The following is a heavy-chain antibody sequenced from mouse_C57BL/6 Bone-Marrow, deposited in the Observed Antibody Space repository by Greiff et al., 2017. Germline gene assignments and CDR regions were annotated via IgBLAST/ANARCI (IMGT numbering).Heavy chain of an antibody. CDR2: INPNNGGT. CDR3: ARTGDYGRCAY. Sequence: VPLQQSGPELVKPGASVKMSCKASGYTFTDYNLHWVKQSHGKSLEWIGYINPNNGGTSYNQKFKGKATLPVNKSSITAYMELRSLTSEDSAVYYCARTGDYGRCAYWGQGTLVTVSA. D-gene: IGHD2-4*01. CDR1: GYTFTDYN. V-gene: IGHV1-22*01. J-gene: IGHJ3*01.